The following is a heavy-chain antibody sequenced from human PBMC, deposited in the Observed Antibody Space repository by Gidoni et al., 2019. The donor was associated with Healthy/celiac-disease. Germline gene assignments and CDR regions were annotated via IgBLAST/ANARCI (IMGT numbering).Heavy chain of an antibody. V-gene: IGHV1-69*01. J-gene: IGHJ5*02. CDR3: ARAGGEEYQLLWENWFDP. CDR2: IIPIFGTA. CDR1: GGTFSSYA. Sequence: QVQLVQSGAEVKKPGSSVKVSCKASGGTFSSYAISWVRQAPGQGLEWMGGIIPIFGTANYAQKFQGRVTITADESTSTAYMELSSLRSEDTAVYYCARAGGEEYQLLWENWFDPWGQGTLVTVSS. D-gene: IGHD2-2*01.